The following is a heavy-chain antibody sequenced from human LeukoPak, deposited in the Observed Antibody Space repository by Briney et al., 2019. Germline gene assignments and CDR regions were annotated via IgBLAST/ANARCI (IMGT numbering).Heavy chain of an antibody. CDR3: ARVSTVTTPLGGFDY. CDR1: GYTFTSYG. D-gene: IGHD4-17*01. J-gene: IGHJ4*02. CDR2: ISAYNGNT. V-gene: IGHV1-18*01. Sequence: ASVKASCEASGYTFTSYGISWVRQAPGQGLEWMGWISAYNGNTNYAQKLQGRVTMTTDTSASTAYMELRSLRSDDTAVYYCARVSTVTTPLGGFDYWGQGTLVTVSS.